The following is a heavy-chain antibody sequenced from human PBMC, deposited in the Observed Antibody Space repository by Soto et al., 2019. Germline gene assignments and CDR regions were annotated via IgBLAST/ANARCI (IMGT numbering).Heavy chain of an antibody. CDR1: GFTFNTYA. CDR2: ISGSGDRT. D-gene: IGHD3-22*01. Sequence: EVQLLESGGGLVQPGGSLRLSCVASGFTFNTYAMSWVRQAPGKGLEWVSHISGSGDRTHYADSVKGRFTISRDNSENTLYLQMNSLRAEDTAVYYCARWVGRKYYYDSSGYFVDYWGQGTLVTVSS. CDR3: ARWVGRKYYYDSSGYFVDY. V-gene: IGHV3-23*01. J-gene: IGHJ4*02.